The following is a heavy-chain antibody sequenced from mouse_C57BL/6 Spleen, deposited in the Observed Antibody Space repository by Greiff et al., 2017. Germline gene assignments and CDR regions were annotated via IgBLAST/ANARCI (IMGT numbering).Heavy chain of an antibody. CDR2: IYPGDGDT. V-gene: IGHV1-80*01. CDR1: GYAFSSYW. J-gene: IGHJ4*01. D-gene: IGHD3-2*01. Sequence: QVQLQQPGAELVKPGASVKISCKASGYAFSSYWMHWVKQRPGKGLEWIGQIYPGDGDTNYNGKFKGKATLTADKSSSTAYMQLSSLTSEDSAVYFCAPDSSGALDYWGQGTSVTVSS. CDR3: APDSSGALDY.